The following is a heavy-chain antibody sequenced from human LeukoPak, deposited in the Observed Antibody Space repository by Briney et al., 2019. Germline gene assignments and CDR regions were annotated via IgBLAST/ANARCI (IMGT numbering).Heavy chain of an antibody. CDR2: INSDGSST. D-gene: IGHD6-13*01. J-gene: IGHJ4*02. CDR1: GFTFSSYG. CDR3: ATLAIRAAAALVDY. V-gene: IGHV3-74*01. Sequence: GGSLRLSCAASGFTFSSYGMHWVRQAPGKGLVWVSRINSDGSSTSYADSVKGRFTISRDNAKNTLYLQMNSLRAEDTAVYYCATLAIRAAAALVDYWGQGTLVTVSS.